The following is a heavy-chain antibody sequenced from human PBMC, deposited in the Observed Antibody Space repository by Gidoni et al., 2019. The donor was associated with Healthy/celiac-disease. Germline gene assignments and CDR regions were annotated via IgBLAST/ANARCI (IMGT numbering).Heavy chain of an antibody. Sequence: QVTLKESGPVLVKPTETLTLTCTVSGFSLSNARMGVSWIRQPPGKALEWLAHIFSNDEKSYSTSLKSRLTISKDTSKSQVVLTMTNMDPVDTATNYCARIPFHSGYDFGASPYYFDYWGQGTLVTVSS. CDR2: IFSNDEK. V-gene: IGHV2-26*01. CDR1: GFSLSNARMG. CDR3: ARIPFHSGYDFGASPYYFDY. D-gene: IGHD5-12*01. J-gene: IGHJ4*02.